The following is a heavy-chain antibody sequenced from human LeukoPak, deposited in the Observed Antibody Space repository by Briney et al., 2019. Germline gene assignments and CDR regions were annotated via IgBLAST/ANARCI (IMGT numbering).Heavy chain of an antibody. J-gene: IGHJ4*02. D-gene: IGHD2-15*01. CDR1: GYTFTNYY. CDR3: ARDWRYCSGGSCYGYDY. Sequence: ASVKVSCKASGYTFTNYYIHWVRQAPGQGLEWMGIINPSGGSTSYAQKFQGRVTMTRDTSTSTVYMELSSLRSEDTAVYYCARDWRYCSGGSCYGYDYWGQGTLVTVSS. V-gene: IGHV1-46*01. CDR2: INPSGGST.